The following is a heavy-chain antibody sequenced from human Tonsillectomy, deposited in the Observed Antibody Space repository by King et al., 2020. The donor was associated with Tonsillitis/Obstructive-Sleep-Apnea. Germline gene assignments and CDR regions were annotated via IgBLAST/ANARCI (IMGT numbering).Heavy chain of an antibody. D-gene: IGHD2-15*01. CDR2: INTNTGNP. J-gene: IGHJ4*02. CDR3: ARRYCSGGSCYLYYFDY. V-gene: IGHV7-4-1*02. CDR1: GYTFTSYA. Sequence: QLVQSGSELKKPGASVKVSCKASGYTFTSYAMNWVRQAPGQGLDWMGWINTNTGNPTYAQGFTGRFSFSLDTSASTAYLQISSLKAEDTAVYYCARRYCSGGSCYLYYFDYWGQGTLVTVSS.